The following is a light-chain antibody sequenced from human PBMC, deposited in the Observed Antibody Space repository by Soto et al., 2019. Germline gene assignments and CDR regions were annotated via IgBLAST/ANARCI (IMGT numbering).Light chain of an antibody. V-gene: IGKV4-1*01. CDR3: QQSYSTPPT. Sequence: DIVLTQSPDSLAVSLGERATINCKSSQTVLYRSNNKNYLAWYQQKPGQPPKLLIYWASTRESGVPDRFSGGGSGTDFTLTINSLQAEDVAVYYCQQSYSTPPTFGGGTKVEIK. CDR1: QTVLYRSNNKNY. CDR2: WAS. J-gene: IGKJ4*01.